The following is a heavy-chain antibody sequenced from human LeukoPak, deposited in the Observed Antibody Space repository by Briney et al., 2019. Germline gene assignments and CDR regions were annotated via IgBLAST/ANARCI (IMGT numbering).Heavy chain of an antibody. Sequence: GGSLRLSCAASGFTFSSYAMSWVRQAPGKGLEWVAVIWYDGSNKYYADSVKGRFTISRDNSKNTLYLQMNSLRAEDTAVDYCARDLGYSSSALDYWGQGTLVTVSS. V-gene: IGHV3-33*08. CDR1: GFTFSSYA. D-gene: IGHD6-6*01. CDR2: IWYDGSNK. CDR3: ARDLGYSSSALDY. J-gene: IGHJ4*02.